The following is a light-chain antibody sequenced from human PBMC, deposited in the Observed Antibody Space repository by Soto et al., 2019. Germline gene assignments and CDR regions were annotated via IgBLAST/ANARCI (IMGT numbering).Light chain of an antibody. V-gene: IGKV3-20*01. J-gene: IGKJ4*01. Sequence: EIVLTQSPDTLSLSPGERGTLSCRASQTVRSSFLAWYQQKPGQAPRLLIYGASSRATDIPDRFSGSGSGTDFTLTISRLEPEDFALYYCQQYGDSRLTFGGGTKVDIK. CDR1: QTVRSSF. CDR2: GAS. CDR3: QQYGDSRLT.